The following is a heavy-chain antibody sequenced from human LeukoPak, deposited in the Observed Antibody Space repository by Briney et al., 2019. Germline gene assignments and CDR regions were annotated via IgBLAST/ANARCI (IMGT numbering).Heavy chain of an antibody. V-gene: IGHV3-33*01. CDR1: GFTFSHYG. CDR2: IWSDGTNQ. J-gene: IGHJ4*02. CDR3: ARDAQRGFDYSNSLEY. Sequence: SGGSLRLSCAAAGFTFSHYGMHWVRQAPSKGLEWVAVIWSDGTNQYYGDSVKGRFTISRDDSGNTVYLQMNSLRPEDTGVYYCARDAQRGFDYSNSLEYWGQGTPVTVST. D-gene: IGHD4-11*01.